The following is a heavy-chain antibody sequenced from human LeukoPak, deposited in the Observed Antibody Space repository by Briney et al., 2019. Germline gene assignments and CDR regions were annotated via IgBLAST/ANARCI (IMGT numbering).Heavy chain of an antibody. J-gene: IGHJ4*02. CDR1: GGSISSYY. CDR2: IYTSGST. CDR3: ARDAGVLYYYDSSGYYTDPAFDY. Sequence: SETLSLTCTVSGGSISSYYWSWLRQPAGKGLEWIGRIYTSGSTNYNPSLKSRVTMSVDTSKNQFSLKLSSVTAADTAMYYCARDAGVLYYYDSSGYYTDPAFDYWGQGTLVTVSS. D-gene: IGHD3-22*01. V-gene: IGHV4-4*07.